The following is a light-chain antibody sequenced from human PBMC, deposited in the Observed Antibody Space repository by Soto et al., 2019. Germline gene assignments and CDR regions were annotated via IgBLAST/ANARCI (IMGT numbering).Light chain of an antibody. CDR3: QQRSTWPPFS. Sequence: EIVLTQSPATLSLSPGERATLSCRASQSVSSYLAWYQQKPGQAPRLLIYGASSRATAIPDRFSGSGSGTDFTLTISSLEPEDFAVYYCQQRSTWPPFSFGPGTKVDIK. V-gene: IGKV3-11*01. J-gene: IGKJ3*01. CDR2: GAS. CDR1: QSVSSY.